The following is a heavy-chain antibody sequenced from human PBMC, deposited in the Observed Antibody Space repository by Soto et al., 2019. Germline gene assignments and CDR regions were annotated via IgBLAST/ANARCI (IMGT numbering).Heavy chain of an antibody. D-gene: IGHD4-17*01. J-gene: IGHJ4*01. CDR3: AKRYGAQSYFDY. V-gene: IGHV3-23*01. Sequence: GGSLRLSCAASGFTFSNYAMSWVRQAPGKGLEWVSAVSGSAAGTYYADSVKGRFPISRDNSKNTLSLQMNSLIAADTAISYCAKRYGAQSYFDYWGQGTLLTVSS. CDR1: GFTFSNYA. CDR2: VSGSAAGT.